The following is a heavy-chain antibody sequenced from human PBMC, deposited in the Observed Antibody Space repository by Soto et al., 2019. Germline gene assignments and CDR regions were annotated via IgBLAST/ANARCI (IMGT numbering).Heavy chain of an antibody. Sequence: ASVKVSCKASGYTFTSYYMHWVRQAPGQGLEWMGIINPSGGSTSYAQKFQGRVTMTRDTSTSTVYMELSSLRSEDTAVYYCARDIVAPRSYYYYGMDVWGQGTTVTV. D-gene: IGHD5-12*01. CDR3: ARDIVAPRSYYYYGMDV. CDR2: INPSGGST. CDR1: GYTFTSYY. V-gene: IGHV1-46*01. J-gene: IGHJ6*02.